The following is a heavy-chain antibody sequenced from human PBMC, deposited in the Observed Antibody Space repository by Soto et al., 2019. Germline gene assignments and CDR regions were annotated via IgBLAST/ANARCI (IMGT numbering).Heavy chain of an antibody. Sequence: GGSLRLSCVASEFTFSSYWMHWVRQVPGKGLVWVSRLNEDGSFTSYADSVKGRFTIFRDNAKKTLYLEMNSLRAEDSAVYYCGRGLSGRADVWGQGNTVTVSS. V-gene: IGHV3-74*01. J-gene: IGHJ6*02. D-gene: IGHD3-10*01. CDR2: LNEDGSFT. CDR1: EFTFSSYW. CDR3: GRGLSGRADV.